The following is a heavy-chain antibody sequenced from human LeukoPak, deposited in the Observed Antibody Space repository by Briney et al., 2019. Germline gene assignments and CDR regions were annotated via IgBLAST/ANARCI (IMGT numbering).Heavy chain of an antibody. CDR1: GFTFSRHG. CDR2: ISPSGDIK. Sequence: GGSLRLSCVASGFTFSRHGMNWVRQAPGKGLEWVSGISPSGDIKYYVDSVKGRFTVSRDNSKNTLYLQINSLRAEDTAVYYCAREDYMDVWGKGTTVTVSS. V-gene: IGHV3-23*01. CDR3: AREDYMDV. J-gene: IGHJ6*03.